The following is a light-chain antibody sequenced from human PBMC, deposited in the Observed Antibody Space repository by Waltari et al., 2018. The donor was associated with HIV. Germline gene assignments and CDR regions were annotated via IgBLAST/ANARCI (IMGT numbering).Light chain of an antibody. CDR1: SSNLGDNS. V-gene: IGLV1-51*02. CDR3: VTWDNSLSAMV. J-gene: IGLJ2*01. Sequence: QSVLTQPPSVSAAPGQKVTISCSGTSSNLGDNSVSWYQDLPGTAPKLLIFENNKRPSGIPARFSGSLSGTSATLVITGLQTGDEADYYCVTWDNSLSAMVFGGGTKLTVL. CDR2: ENN.